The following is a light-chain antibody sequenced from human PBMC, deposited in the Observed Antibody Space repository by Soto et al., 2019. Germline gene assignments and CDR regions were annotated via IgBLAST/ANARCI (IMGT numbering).Light chain of an antibody. CDR3: AAWDDTLNGVL. V-gene: IGLV2-23*01. Sequence: QSALAQPASVSGSPRQSITISCTGTSSDVGSHNAVSWYQHHPGKAPKLIIYEGRKRPSGVSDRFSGSKSGNTASLTISGLQAEDEADYYCAAWDDTLNGVLFGGGTKLTVL. CDR2: EGR. J-gene: IGLJ2*01. CDR1: SSDVGSHNA.